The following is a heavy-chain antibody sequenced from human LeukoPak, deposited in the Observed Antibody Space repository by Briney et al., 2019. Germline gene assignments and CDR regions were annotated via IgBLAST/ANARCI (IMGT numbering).Heavy chain of an antibody. CDR2: INPSGGST. J-gene: IGHJ4*02. Sequence: ASVKVSCKASGYTFTSYYMHWVRQAPGQGLEWMGIINPSGGSTSYAQKFQGRVTMTRDTSTSTVYMELSSLRSEDTAVYYCAKVADSSGYYYPWPHFDYWGQGTLVTVSS. D-gene: IGHD3-22*01. V-gene: IGHV1-46*01. CDR3: AKVADSSGYYYPWPHFDY. CDR1: GYTFTSYY.